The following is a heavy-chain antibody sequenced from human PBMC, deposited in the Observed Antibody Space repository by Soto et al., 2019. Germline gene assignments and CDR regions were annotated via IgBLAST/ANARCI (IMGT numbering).Heavy chain of an antibody. D-gene: IGHD3-22*01. V-gene: IGHV3-23*01. J-gene: IGHJ6*02. CDR2: ISGSGGST. CDR3: AKEGRLYYYYGMDV. Sequence: GGSLRLSCAASGFTFSSYAMSWVRQAPGKGLEWVSAISGSGGSTYYADSVKGRFTISRDNSKNTLYLQMNSLRAEDTAAYYCAKEGRLYYYYGMDVWGQGTTVTVSS. CDR1: GFTFSSYA.